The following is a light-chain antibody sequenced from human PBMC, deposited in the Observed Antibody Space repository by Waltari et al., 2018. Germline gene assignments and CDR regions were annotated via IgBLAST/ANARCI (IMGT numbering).Light chain of an antibody. V-gene: IGKV1-9*01. CDR3: QKLDNYPPPT. CDR1: QGISRH. CDR2: DVS. Sequence: DFQLTQSPSFLSASVGARVTIPCRASQGISRHLAWYQQKPGEAPKLLIYDVSTLQSGVPSRFSGSGFGTEFTLTISSLQPEDSATYYCQKLDNYPPPTFGQGTRLEI. J-gene: IGKJ5*01.